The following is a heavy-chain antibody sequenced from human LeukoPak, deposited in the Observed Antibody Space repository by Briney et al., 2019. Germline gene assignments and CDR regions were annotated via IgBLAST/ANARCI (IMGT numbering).Heavy chain of an antibody. CDR3: ARAPGYYDSSGYYYYYYYMDV. Sequence: GASVKVSCKASGASFSNYYIHWVRQAPGQGLEWVGLIYPGGGWTNYAQKFQGRVTMTTDTSTSTVYMELSSLRSEDTAVYYCARAPGYYDSSGYYYYYYYMDVWGKGTTVTVSS. J-gene: IGHJ6*03. V-gene: IGHV1-46*01. CDR1: GASFSNYY. CDR2: IYPGGGWT. D-gene: IGHD3-22*01.